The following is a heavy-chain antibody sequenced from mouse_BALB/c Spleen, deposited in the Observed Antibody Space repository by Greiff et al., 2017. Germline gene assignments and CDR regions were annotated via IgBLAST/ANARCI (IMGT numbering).Heavy chain of an antibody. J-gene: IGHJ3*01. CDR1: GYSFTSYY. CDR3: ARFGNYVWFAY. V-gene: IGHV1S135*01. D-gene: IGHD2-1*01. Sequence: VQLKQSGAELVRPGSSVKISCKASGYSFTSYYMHWVKQSHGKSLEWIGYIDPFNGGTSYNQKFKGKATLTVDKSSSTAYMHLSSLTSEDSAVYYCARFGNYVWFAYWGQGTLVTVSA. CDR2: IDPFNGGT.